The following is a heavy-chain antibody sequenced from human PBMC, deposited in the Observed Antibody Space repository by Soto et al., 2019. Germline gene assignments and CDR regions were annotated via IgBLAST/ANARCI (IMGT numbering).Heavy chain of an antibody. CDR2: IVVGSGNT. V-gene: IGHV1-58*01. J-gene: IGHJ4*02. D-gene: IGHD2-21*02. Sequence: SVKVSCKASGFTFSSSAVQWVRQARGQRLERIGWIVVGSGNTNYAQKFQERVTITRDLSTSTAYMELSSLRSEDTAVYYCAADSYCGGDCYLDYWGQGTQVTVSS. CDR1: GFTFSSSA. CDR3: AADSYCGGDCYLDY.